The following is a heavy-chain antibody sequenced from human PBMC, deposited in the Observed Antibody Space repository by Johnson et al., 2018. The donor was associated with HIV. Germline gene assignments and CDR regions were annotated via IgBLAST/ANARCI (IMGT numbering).Heavy chain of an antibody. V-gene: IGHV3-7*05. CDR1: GFTVSSNY. J-gene: IGHJ3*02. Sequence: EVPLVESGGGLVQPGGSLILSCSASGFTVSSNYMSWVRQAPGKGLGWVANIHQDGVEKYYVDSVKGRFTISRDNATNSLFLQMNIVRDEDTAVYYCVRGGAVAPSSGFDIWGQGTKVTVSS. CDR3: VRGGAVAPSSGFDI. D-gene: IGHD6-19*01. CDR2: IHQDGVEK.